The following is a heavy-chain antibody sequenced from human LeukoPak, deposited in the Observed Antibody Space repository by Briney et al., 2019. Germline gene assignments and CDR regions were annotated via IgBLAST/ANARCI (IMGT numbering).Heavy chain of an antibody. Sequence: ASVKVSCKASGYSFTSYGISWVRQAPGQGLEWMGWISAYNGNTNYAQKLQGRVTMTTDTSTSTAYMELRSLRSDDTAVYYCARDPYYGSGTVVLRYYYGMDVCGQGTTVTVSS. CDR3: ARDPYYGSGTVVLRYYYGMDV. J-gene: IGHJ6*02. D-gene: IGHD3-10*01. CDR1: GYSFTSYG. V-gene: IGHV1-18*01. CDR2: ISAYNGNT.